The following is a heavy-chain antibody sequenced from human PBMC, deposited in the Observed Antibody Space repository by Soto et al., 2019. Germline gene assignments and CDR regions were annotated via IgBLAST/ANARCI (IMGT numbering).Heavy chain of an antibody. CDR2: IYYSGST. CDR3: ARQATLAARPYYYYYYYMDV. J-gene: IGHJ6*03. Sequence: SETLSLTCTVSGGCISSSSCYWGWIRQPPGKGLEWIGSIYYSGSTYYNPSLKSRVTISVDTSKNQFPLKLSSVTAADTAVYYCARQATLAARPYYYYYYYMDVWGRGTTVTVSS. D-gene: IGHD6-6*01. CDR1: GGCISSSSCY. V-gene: IGHV4-39*01.